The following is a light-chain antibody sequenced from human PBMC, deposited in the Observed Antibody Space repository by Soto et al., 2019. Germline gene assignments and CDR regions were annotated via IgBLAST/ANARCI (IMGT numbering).Light chain of an antibody. CDR1: QSVSSD. V-gene: IGKV3-15*01. J-gene: IGKJ1*01. CDR3: QQYGGSGT. Sequence: EIVMTQSPATLSVSPGERATLSCRASQSVSSDLAWYQQKPGQAPRLLIYRASTRATGVPARFSGSGSGTDFTLTISRLEPEDFAVYYCQQYGGSGTFGQGTKVDIK. CDR2: RAS.